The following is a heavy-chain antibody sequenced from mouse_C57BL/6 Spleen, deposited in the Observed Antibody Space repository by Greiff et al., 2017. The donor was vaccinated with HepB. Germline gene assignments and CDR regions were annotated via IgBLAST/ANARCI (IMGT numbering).Heavy chain of an antibody. CDR2: IHPNSGST. D-gene: IGHD1-1*01. V-gene: IGHV1-64*01. CDR3: ARERGRGVVASFDY. J-gene: IGHJ2*01. Sequence: QVQLQQPGAELVKPGASVKLSCKASGYTFTSYWMHWVKQRPGQGLEWIGMIHPNSGSTNYNEKFKSKATLTVDKSSSTAYMQLSSLTSEDSAVYYCARERGRGVVASFDYWGQGTTLTVSS. CDR1: GYTFTSYW.